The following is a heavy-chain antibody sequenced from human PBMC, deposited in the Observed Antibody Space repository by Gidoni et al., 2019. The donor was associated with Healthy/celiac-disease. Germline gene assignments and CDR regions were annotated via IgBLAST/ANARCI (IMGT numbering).Heavy chain of an antibody. D-gene: IGHD1-26*01. V-gene: IGHV3-48*02. CDR1: GFTFSSYS. CDR2: ISSSSSTI. Sequence: EVQLVESGGGLVQPGGSLRLSGAASGFTFSSYSMNWVRQAPGKGLEWVSYISSSSSTIYYADSVKGRFTISRDNAKNSLYLQMNSLRDEDTAVYYCARVGRSVVGAKTDYWGQGTLVTVSS. CDR3: ARVGRSVVGAKTDY. J-gene: IGHJ4*02.